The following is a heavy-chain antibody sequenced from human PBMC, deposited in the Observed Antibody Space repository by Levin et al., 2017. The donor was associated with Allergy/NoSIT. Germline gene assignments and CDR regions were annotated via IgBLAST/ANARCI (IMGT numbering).Heavy chain of an antibody. CDR1: GFSFHGCA. J-gene: IGHJ6*02. D-gene: IGHD3-10*01. CDR2: ISWNSGNI. Sequence: SLKISCAASGFSFHGCAMHWVRQAPGKGLEWVSGISWNSGNIVYADSVKGRFTVSRDNAKNSLFLQMNSLKPEDTAFYYCAKDITARGYYYGLDVWGQGTMVTVSS. V-gene: IGHV3-9*01. CDR3: AKDITARGYYYGLDV.